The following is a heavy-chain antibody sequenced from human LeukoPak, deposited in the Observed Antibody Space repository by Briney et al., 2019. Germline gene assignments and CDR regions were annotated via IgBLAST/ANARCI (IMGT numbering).Heavy chain of an antibody. V-gene: IGHV3-9*01. CDR2: ISWNSGSI. CDR3: AKDTGYSNYYYGMDV. D-gene: IGHD4-11*01. Sequence: PGGSLRLSCAASGFTFDDYAMHWVRQAPGKGLEWVSGISWNSGSIGYADSVKGRFTISRDNAKNSLYLQMNSLRAEDTALYYCAKDTGYSNYYYGMDVWGQGITVTVSS. J-gene: IGHJ6*02. CDR1: GFTFDDYA.